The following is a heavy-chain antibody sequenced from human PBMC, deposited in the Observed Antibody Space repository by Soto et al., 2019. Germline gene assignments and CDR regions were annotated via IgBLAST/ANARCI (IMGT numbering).Heavy chain of an antibody. CDR1: GGTFSRHA. D-gene: IGHD3-22*01. CDR3: ARGWGYDSSDYYYAY. CDR2: IIPMFGTA. Sequence: QVQLVQSGAEVRKPGSSVKVSCKASGGTFSRHAISWVRQAPEQGLEWMGGIIPMFGTANHAQKFQGRVTIIADESTSTAYMELSSLRSEDTAIYYCARGWGYDSSDYYYAYWGQGTVVIVSS. V-gene: IGHV1-69*01. J-gene: IGHJ4*02.